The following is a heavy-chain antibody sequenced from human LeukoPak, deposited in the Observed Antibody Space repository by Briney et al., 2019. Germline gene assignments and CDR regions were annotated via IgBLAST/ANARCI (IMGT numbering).Heavy chain of an antibody. Sequence: GGSLRLSCAVSGFTFSNSWMTWVRQAPGKGLEWVANINEDGRETYYVDSVRGRFTISRDNADNSLFLQMDWLRAEDTSVYYCARGRGTPDYWGQGTFVSVSS. V-gene: IGHV3-7*01. CDR1: GFTFSNSW. J-gene: IGHJ4*02. CDR2: INEDGRET. D-gene: IGHD1-1*01. CDR3: ARGRGTPDY.